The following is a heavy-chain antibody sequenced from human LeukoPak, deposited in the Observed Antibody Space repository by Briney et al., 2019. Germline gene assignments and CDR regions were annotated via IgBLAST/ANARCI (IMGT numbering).Heavy chain of an antibody. CDR1: GFTFSSYG. V-gene: IGHV3-23*01. Sequence: GGSLRLSCAASGFTFSSYGMSWVRQAPGRGLEWVSAISGSGGSTYYADSVKGRFTISRDNSKNTLYLQMNSLRAEDTAVYYCAKDGGIFGVVIIEGNLDYWGQGTLVTVSS. CDR3: AKDGGIFGVVIIEGNLDY. J-gene: IGHJ4*02. D-gene: IGHD3-3*01. CDR2: ISGSGGST.